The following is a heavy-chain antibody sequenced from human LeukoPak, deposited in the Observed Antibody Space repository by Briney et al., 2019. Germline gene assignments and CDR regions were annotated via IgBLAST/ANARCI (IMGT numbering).Heavy chain of an antibody. CDR1: GYTFTSYG. CDR3: ARDYRELMVYATTAPFDY. Sequence: ASVKVSCKASGYTFTSYGISWVRQAPGQGLEWMGWISAYNGNTNYAQKLQGRVTMTTDTSTSTAYMELRSLRSDDTAVYYFARDYRELMVYATTAPFDYWGQGTLVTVSS. V-gene: IGHV1-18*01. CDR2: ISAYNGNT. J-gene: IGHJ4*02. D-gene: IGHD2-8*01.